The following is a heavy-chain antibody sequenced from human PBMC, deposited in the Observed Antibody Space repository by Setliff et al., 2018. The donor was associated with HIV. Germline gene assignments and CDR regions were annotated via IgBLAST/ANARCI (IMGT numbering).Heavy chain of an antibody. D-gene: IGHD3-22*01. CDR3: ASRVYYYDSSGYLREEGFDP. J-gene: IGHJ5*02. CDR2: VLYNGGT. CDR1: GGSFSGNH. Sequence: SETLSLTCTIYGGSFSGNHWSWIRQSPGNGLEWIGEVLYNGGTRYNPSLENRVSMSVDTSKNQFSLKLSSVTAADAAVYYCASRVYYYDSSGYLREEGFDPWGQGTLVTVSS. V-gene: IGHV4-34*12.